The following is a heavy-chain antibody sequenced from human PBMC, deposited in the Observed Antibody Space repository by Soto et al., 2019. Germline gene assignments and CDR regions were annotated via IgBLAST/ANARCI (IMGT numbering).Heavy chain of an antibody. CDR1: GGTFSSYA. Sequence: SVKVSCKASGGTFSSYAISWVRQAPGQGLEWMGGIIPIFGTANYAQKFQGRVTITADESTSTAYMELSSLRSEDTAVYYCARDLGVRSAWYYYYRMDVWGQGTTVTVSS. D-gene: IGHD3-16*01. CDR3: ARDLGVRSAWYYYYRMDV. J-gene: IGHJ6*02. V-gene: IGHV1-69*13. CDR2: IIPIFGTA.